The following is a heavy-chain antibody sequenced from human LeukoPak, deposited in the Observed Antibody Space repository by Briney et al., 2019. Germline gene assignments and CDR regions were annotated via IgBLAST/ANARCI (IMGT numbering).Heavy chain of an antibody. D-gene: IGHD5-12*01. CDR3: ARERVVATYNWFDP. V-gene: IGHV3-30*01. Sequence: PGGSLRLSCAASGFTFSSYAMHWIRQAPGKGLEWVAVISYDGSNKYYADSVKGRFTISRDNSKNTLYLQMNSLRAEDTAVYYCARERVVATYNWFDPWGQGSLVTVSS. CDR1: GFTFSSYA. CDR2: ISYDGSNK. J-gene: IGHJ5*02.